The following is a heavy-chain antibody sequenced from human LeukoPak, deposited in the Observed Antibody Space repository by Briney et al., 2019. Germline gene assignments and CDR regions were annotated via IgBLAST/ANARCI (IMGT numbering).Heavy chain of an antibody. Sequence: ASVKVSCKASGYTFTGYYMHWVRQAPGQGLEWMGWINPNSGGTNYAQKFQGRDTMTRDTSISTAYMELSRLRSDDTAVYYCARDYYGSGSYYNPFDYWGQGTLVTVSS. D-gene: IGHD3-10*01. J-gene: IGHJ4*02. CDR3: ARDYYGSGSYYNPFDY. CDR1: GYTFTGYY. CDR2: INPNSGGT. V-gene: IGHV1-2*02.